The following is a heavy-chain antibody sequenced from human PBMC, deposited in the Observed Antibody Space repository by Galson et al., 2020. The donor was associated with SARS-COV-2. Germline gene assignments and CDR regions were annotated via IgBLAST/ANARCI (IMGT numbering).Heavy chain of an antibody. CDR3: ARSLKNYGDYHNWFDP. Sequence: ASVKVSCKASGYTFTSYGISWVRQAPGQGLEWMGWISAYNGNTNYAQKLQGRVTMTTDTSTSTAYMELRSLRSDDTAVYYCARSLKNYGDYHNWFDPWGQGTLVTVSS. CDR1: GYTFTSYG. D-gene: IGHD4-17*01. CDR2: ISAYNGNT. J-gene: IGHJ5*02. V-gene: IGHV1-18*04.